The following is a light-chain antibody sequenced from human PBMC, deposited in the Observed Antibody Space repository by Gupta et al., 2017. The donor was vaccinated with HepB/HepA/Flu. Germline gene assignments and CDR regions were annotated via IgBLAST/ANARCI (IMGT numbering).Light chain of an antibody. CDR1: SGYSNYE. Sequence: QPVLSPPTSASASLGASVPLTCTLSSGYSNYEVDWYQHRTGKCPRFVMRVCTGGIVGSKGDGFPDRFSVLGSGLNRYLSINNIQEHYECDYHCGAYHGSGSNFVLVFGRGTRLTVL. J-gene: IGLJ3*02. CDR2: VCTGGIVG. CDR3: GAYHGSGSNFVLV. V-gene: IGLV9-49*03.